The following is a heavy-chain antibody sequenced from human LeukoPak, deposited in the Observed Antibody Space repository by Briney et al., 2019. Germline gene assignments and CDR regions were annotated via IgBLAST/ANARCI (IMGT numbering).Heavy chain of an antibody. CDR1: GYTFTSYY. CDR2: INPSGGST. CDR3: ARYSSSWWHYYYYMDV. Sequence: ASVKVSCKASGYTFTSYYMHWVRQAPGQGLEWMGIINPSGGSTSYAQKFQGRVTMTRDTSTSTVYMELSSLRSEDTAVYYCARYSSSWWHYYYYMDVWGKGTTVTVSS. D-gene: IGHD6-13*01. V-gene: IGHV1-46*01. J-gene: IGHJ6*03.